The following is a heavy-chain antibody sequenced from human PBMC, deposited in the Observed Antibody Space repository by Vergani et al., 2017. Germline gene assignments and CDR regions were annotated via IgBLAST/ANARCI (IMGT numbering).Heavy chain of an antibody. CDR1: GYTFSNYY. D-gene: IGHD3-9*01. V-gene: IGHV1-46*03. CDR2: INPSGGNT. Sequence: QVQVVQSGAEVKKSGASVKVSCKTSGYTFSNYYMHWVRQAPGQGLEWMGIINPSGGNTNYAQKFQGRVTMTRDTSTSTVYMELSSLRSEDTAIYYCARGEYGILTGYRYWGQGTLVTVSA. J-gene: IGHJ4*02. CDR3: ARGEYGILTGYRY.